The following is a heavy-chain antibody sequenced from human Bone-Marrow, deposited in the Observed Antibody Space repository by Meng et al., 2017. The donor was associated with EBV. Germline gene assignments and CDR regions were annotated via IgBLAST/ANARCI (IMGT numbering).Heavy chain of an antibody. V-gene: IGHV4-34*01. CDR1: GEFLSGYQ. CDR3: ARGSLGWELPRPFDY. CDR2: INHSGST. Sequence: QVAVKQVGRRLLKPSGTLVPHCAVSGEFLSGYQWNLVRQPPGKGLEWIGEINHSGSTNYNPSLKSRVTISVDTSKNQFSLKLSSVTAADTAVYYCARGSLGWELPRPFDYWGQGTLVTVSS. D-gene: IGHD1-26*01. J-gene: IGHJ4*02.